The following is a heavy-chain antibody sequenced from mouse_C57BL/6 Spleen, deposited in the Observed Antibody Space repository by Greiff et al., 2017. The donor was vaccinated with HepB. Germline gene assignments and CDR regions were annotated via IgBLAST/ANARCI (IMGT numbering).Heavy chain of an antibody. CDR3: TTDSNFYYFDY. V-gene: IGHV1-15*01. CDR2: IDPETGGT. D-gene: IGHD2-5*01. CDR1: GYTFTDYE. J-gene: IGHJ2*01. Sequence: QVQLKESGAELVRPGASVTLSCKASGYTFTDYEMHWVKQTPVHGLEWIGAIDPETGGTAYNQKFKGKAILTADKSSSTAYMELRSLTSEDSAVYYCTTDSNFYYFDYWGQGTTLTVSS.